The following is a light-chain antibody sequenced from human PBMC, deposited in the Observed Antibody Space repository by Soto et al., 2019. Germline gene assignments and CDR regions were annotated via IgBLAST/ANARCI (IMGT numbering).Light chain of an antibody. CDR2: DVS. CDR1: SSDVGGYNY. Sequence: QSALTQPRSVSGSPGRSVTISCTGTSSDVGGYNYVSWYQQHPGKAPKLMIYDVSKRPSGVPDRFSGSKSGNTASLTISGLQAEDEAAYFCCSYAGSFYVFGTGTKVTVL. CDR3: CSYAGSFYV. J-gene: IGLJ1*01. V-gene: IGLV2-11*01.